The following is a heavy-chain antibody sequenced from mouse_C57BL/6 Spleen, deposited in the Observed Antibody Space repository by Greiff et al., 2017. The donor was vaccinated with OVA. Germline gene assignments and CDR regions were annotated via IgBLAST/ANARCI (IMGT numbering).Heavy chain of an antibody. CDR2: IHPNSGST. CDR3: SRGDYGSSWFAY. Sequence: QVQLQQPGAELVKPGASVKLSCKASGYTFPSYWMHWVKQRPGQGLEWIGMIHPNSGSTNYNEQFKSKATLTVDNSYSPAYMQLISLTSEDAAVYYCSRGDYGSSWFAYWGQGTLVTVSA. V-gene: IGHV1-64*01. CDR1: GYTFPSYW. D-gene: IGHD1-1*01. J-gene: IGHJ3*01.